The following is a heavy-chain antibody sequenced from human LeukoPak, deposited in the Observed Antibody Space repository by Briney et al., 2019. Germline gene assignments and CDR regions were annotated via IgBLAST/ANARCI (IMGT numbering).Heavy chain of an antibody. J-gene: IGHJ4*02. CDR1: GFTFNDHG. CDR2: ISDDGRNT. V-gene: IGHV3-23*01. Sequence: AGGSLRLSCAASGFTFNDHGMTWVRQAPGKGLEWVSAISDDGRNTYYADSVRGHFTVSRDNSKRTLYLQMNSLRVDDTAIYYCAKRVPYSRSSVYLDSWGQGTLVTVSS. CDR3: AKRVPYSRSSVYLDS. D-gene: IGHD6-6*01.